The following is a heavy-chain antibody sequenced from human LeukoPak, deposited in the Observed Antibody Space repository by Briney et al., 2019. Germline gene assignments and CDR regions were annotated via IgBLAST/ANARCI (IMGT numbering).Heavy chain of an antibody. Sequence: SVKVSCKASGGTFSSYAISWVRQAPGQGLEWMGGIIPIFGTANYARKFQGRVTITADESTSTAYMELSSLRSEDTAVYYCARLSYPSCCSSTSCSDVWGQGTTVTVSS. CDR3: ARLSYPSCCSSTSCSDV. J-gene: IGHJ6*02. CDR2: IIPIFGTA. V-gene: IGHV1-69*13. D-gene: IGHD2-2*01. CDR1: GGTFSSYA.